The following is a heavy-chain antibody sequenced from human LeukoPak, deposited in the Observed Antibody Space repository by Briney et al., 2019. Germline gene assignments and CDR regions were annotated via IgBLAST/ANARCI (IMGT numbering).Heavy chain of an antibody. V-gene: IGHV1-18*01. D-gene: IGHD3-10*01. CDR1: GYTFTSYG. CDR3: ARGRGYYGSGSPESY. J-gene: IGHJ4*02. Sequence: ASVKVSCKASGYTFTSYGISWVRQAPGQGLEWMGWISAYNGNTNYAQKLQGGVTMTTDTSTSTAYMELRSLRSDDTAVYYCARGRGYYGSGSPESYWGQGTLVTVSS. CDR2: ISAYNGNT.